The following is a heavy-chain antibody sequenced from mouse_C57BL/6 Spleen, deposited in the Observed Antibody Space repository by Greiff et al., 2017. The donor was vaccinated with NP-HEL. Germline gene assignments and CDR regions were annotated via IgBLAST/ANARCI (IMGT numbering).Heavy chain of an antibody. J-gene: IGHJ4*01. D-gene: IGHD2-3*01. CDR3: ARRGWLHYEDAMDY. CDR1: GYTFTSYW. V-gene: IGHV1-52*01. CDR2: IDPSDSET. Sequence: VQLQQSGAELVRPGSSVKLSCKASGYTFTSYWMHWVKQRPIQGLEWIGNIDPSDSETHYNQKFKDKATLTVDKSSSTAYMQLSSLTSEDSAVYYCARRGWLHYEDAMDYWGPGTSVTVSS.